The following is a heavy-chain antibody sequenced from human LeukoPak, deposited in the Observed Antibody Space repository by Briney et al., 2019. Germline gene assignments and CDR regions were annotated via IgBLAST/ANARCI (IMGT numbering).Heavy chain of an antibody. CDR2: INHSGST. J-gene: IGHJ5*02. V-gene: IGHV4-34*01. CDR1: GGSFSGYY. Sequence: SETLSLTCAVFGGSFSGYYWSWIRQPPGKGLEWIGEINHSGSTNYNPSLKSRVTISVATCKYQFSLKLSSVNAADTAVYYWASRYREGVIAATGRGWFDPWGQGTLVTVSS. CDR3: ASRYREGVIAATGRGWFDP. D-gene: IGHD6-13*01.